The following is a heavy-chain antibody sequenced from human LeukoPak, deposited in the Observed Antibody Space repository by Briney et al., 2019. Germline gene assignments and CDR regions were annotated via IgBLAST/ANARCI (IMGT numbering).Heavy chain of an antibody. J-gene: IGHJ6*03. CDR3: ARQVSRYYYMDV. CDR1: GYSLTTYW. CDR2: IYPGDSDT. V-gene: IGHV5-51*01. Sequence: GESLKISCKGSGYSLTTYWIGWARQMPGKGLEWMGTIYPGDSDTRYSPSFQGRVNISVDKSISTAYLQWSSLKDSDTAIYYCARQVSRYYYMDVWGEGTAVTVS.